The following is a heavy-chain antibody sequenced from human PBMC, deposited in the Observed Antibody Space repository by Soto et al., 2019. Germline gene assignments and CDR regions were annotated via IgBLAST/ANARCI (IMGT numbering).Heavy chain of an antibody. J-gene: IGHJ4*02. D-gene: IGHD7-27*01. CDR3: ARASMGTLEY. Sequence: EVQLVQSGGGLLQPGGSLRLSCAASGFTFSDYWMYWVRQGPGEGLVWASRINTDGSVTNYVDSVKGRFTISRDNAKNTLDLQINSLRVDDTAVYYCARASMGTLEYWGQGSLVTVSS. CDR2: INTDGSVT. V-gene: IGHV3-74*01. CDR1: GFTFSDYW.